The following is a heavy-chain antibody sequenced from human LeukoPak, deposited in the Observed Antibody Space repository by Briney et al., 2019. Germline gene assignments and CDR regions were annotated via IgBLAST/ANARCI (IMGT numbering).Heavy chain of an antibody. Sequence: PGGSLRLSCAASGFTFSSYSMSWVRQAPGRGLEWVAYISSSSSTLHYADPVKGRFTISRDNAKNSLYLQMNSLRDEDTAVYYCARDGRPFDIWGQGTMVTVSS. CDR2: ISSSSSTL. V-gene: IGHV3-48*02. CDR3: ARDGRPFDI. J-gene: IGHJ3*02. CDR1: GFTFSSYS.